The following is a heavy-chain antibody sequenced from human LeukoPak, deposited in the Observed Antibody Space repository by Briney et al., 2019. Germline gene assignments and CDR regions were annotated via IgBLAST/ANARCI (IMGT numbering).Heavy chain of an antibody. J-gene: IGHJ6*03. D-gene: IGHD3-10*01. V-gene: IGHV3-48*03. CDR3: ARGVGGSGSRALVYYYYYMDV. CDR2: ISSSGSTI. Sequence: GGSLRLSCAASGFTFSSYEMNWVRQAPGKGLEWVSYISSSGSTIYYADSVKGRFTISRDNAKNSLYLQMNSLRAEDTAVYYCARGVGGSGSRALVYYYYYMDVWGKGTTVTISS. CDR1: GFTFSSYE.